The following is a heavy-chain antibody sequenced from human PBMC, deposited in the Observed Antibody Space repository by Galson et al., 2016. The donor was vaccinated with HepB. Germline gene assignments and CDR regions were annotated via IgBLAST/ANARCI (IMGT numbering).Heavy chain of an antibody. CDR3: ARGGGYCSGGSCYYYGMDV. D-gene: IGHD2-15*01. J-gene: IGHJ6*02. CDR2: IYSGGST. V-gene: IGHV3-53*01. CDR1: GFTFSGSV. Sequence: SLRLSCAASGFTFSGSVMHWVRQASGKGLKWVSVIYSGGSTNYADSVKGRFTISRDNSKNTLYLQMNSLRAEDTAVYYCARGGGYCSGGSCYYYGMDVWGQGTTVTVSS.